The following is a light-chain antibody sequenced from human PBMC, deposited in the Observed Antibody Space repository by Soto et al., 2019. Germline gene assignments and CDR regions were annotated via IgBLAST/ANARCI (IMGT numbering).Light chain of an antibody. J-gene: IGLJ2*01. CDR2: SNS. V-gene: IGLV1-44*01. CDR3: ATWDDSLSGRGVV. Sequence: QSALTQPPSASGTPGQRVTISCSGSSSNIGSNTVSWYQQAPGTAPKFLIYSNSQRPSGVPDRFSGSKSGTSASLTISGLQSEDEADYYSATWDDSLSGRGVVFGGGTKLTVL. CDR1: SSNIGSNT.